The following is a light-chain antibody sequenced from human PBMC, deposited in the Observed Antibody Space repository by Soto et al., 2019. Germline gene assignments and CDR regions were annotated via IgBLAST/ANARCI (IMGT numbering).Light chain of an antibody. CDR2: KVS. V-gene: IGKV2-30*02. Sequence: EVMMTKSPLSLHVTLRQPASISCRSSQSLGHYDGDTVFNWYLQRPGQSPRRLIYKVSNRDSGVPDRFTGSGSGTDFTLKISRVEAEDVGVYYCMQATHWPPTFGQGTKVDIK. J-gene: IGKJ1*01. CDR1: QSLGHYDGDTV. CDR3: MQATHWPPT.